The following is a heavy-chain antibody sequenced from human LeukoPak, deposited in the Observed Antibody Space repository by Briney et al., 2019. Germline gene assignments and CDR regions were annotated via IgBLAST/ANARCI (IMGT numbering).Heavy chain of an antibody. CDR2: IIPNSGGT. CDR1: GYTFTDYY. J-gene: IGHJ4*02. Sequence: ASVKVSCKASGYTFTDYYMHWVRQAPGQGLEWMGWIIPNSGGTNYAQKFQGRVTTTRDTSISTAYMELSRLRSDDTAVYYCAFRRRDGYTFGYWGQGTLVTVSS. V-gene: IGHV1-2*02. CDR3: AFRRRDGYTFGY. D-gene: IGHD5-24*01.